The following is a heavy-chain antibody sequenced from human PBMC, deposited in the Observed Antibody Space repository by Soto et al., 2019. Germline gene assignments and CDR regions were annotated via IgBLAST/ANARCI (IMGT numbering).Heavy chain of an antibody. J-gene: IGHJ6*02. V-gene: IGHV5-51*01. CDR1: GYSFTSYW. D-gene: IGHD1-26*01. Sequence: GESLKISCKGSGYSFTSYWIGWVRQMPGKGLEWMGIIYPGDSDTRYSPSFQGQVTISADKSISTAYLQWSSLKASDTAMYYCARLEGATTLRYYYGMDVWGQGTTVTVSS. CDR2: IYPGDSDT. CDR3: ARLEGATTLRYYYGMDV.